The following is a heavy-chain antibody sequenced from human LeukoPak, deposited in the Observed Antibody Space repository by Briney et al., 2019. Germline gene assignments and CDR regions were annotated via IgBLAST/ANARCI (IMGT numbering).Heavy chain of an antibody. D-gene: IGHD2-2*01. CDR2: KYYSGSA. CDR3: ATPYCSSISCLDVFNM. Sequence: KPSETLSLTCSVSGVSVSDGRYYWTWIRQHPGKGLEWIAYKYYSGSAKYNPSLKSRLTISIDTPKNQFSLHLSSVTAADTATYYCATPYCSSISCLDVFNMWGQGTRVTVSS. CDR1: GVSVSDGRYY. J-gene: IGHJ3*02. V-gene: IGHV4-31*03.